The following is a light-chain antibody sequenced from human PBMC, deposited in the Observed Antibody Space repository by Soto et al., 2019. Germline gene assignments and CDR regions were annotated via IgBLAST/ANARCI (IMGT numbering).Light chain of an antibody. Sequence: DIQMTQSPSSLSASVGDRVTITCRASHSISTYLNWYQQKPGKAPKLLIYTASNLQSGVPSRFSGSGSGTDFTLTTSSLQPEDFATYYCQQSYSTLMYTCGQGTKLEIK. CDR3: QQSYSTLMYT. J-gene: IGKJ2*01. CDR2: TAS. V-gene: IGKV1-39*01. CDR1: HSISTY.